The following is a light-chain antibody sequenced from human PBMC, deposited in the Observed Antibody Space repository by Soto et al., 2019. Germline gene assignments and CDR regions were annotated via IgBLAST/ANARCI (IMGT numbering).Light chain of an antibody. V-gene: IGKV3-11*01. CDR2: DAS. Sequence: EIVLTQSPATLSLSPGERATLFCRASQSVSNYLAWFQQKPGQAPRLLIYDASNRATGIPARFSGSGSGTDFPLTISSLEPEDFAVYYCQQRSSWPLLTFGGGTKVEI. CDR3: QQRSSWPLLT. CDR1: QSVSNY. J-gene: IGKJ4*01.